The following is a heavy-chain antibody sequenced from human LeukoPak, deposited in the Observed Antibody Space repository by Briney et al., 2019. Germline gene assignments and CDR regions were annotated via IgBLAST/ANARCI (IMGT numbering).Heavy chain of an antibody. CDR2: ISYDGSKK. V-gene: IGHV3-30*04. CDR3: AREAYYDSSGFINRRYFLDY. D-gene: IGHD3-22*01. CDR1: GVTFGSYA. Sequence: GGSLRLSCAASGVTFGSYAMRWVRQAPGKGLEWVSFISYDGSKKSHADSVKGRFTISRDNSNNMLFLQMNSLRAEDTAVYYCAREAYYDSSGFINRRYFLDYWGPGALVTVSS. J-gene: IGHJ4*02.